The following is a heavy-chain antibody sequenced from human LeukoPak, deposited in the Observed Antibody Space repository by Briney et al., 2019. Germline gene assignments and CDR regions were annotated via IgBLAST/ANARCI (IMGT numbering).Heavy chain of an antibody. J-gene: IGHJ6*03. D-gene: IGHD6-13*01. CDR1: GYTFTGYY. CDR2: INPNSGGT. CDR3: ASQTAAGTHFYYYYYMDV. V-gene: IGHV1-2*02. Sequence: GASVKVSCKASGYTFTGYYMHWVRQAPGQGLEWMGWINPNSGGTNYAQKFQGRVTMTRDTSISTAYMELSRLRSDDTAVYYCASQTAAGTHFYYYYYMDVWGKGTTVTVSS.